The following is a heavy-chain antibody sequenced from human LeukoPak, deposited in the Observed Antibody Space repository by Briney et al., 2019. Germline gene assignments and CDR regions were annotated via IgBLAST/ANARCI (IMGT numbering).Heavy chain of an antibody. D-gene: IGHD3-10*02. CDR1: GFTLSSYA. CDR2: ISSSGSTI. Sequence: LSGGSLRLSCAASGFTLSSYAMSWVRQAPGKGLEWVSYISSSGSTIYYADSVKGRFTISRDNAKNSLYLQMNSLRAEDTAVYYCAELGITMIGGVWGKGTTVTISS. J-gene: IGHJ6*04. V-gene: IGHV3-48*03. CDR3: AELGITMIGGV.